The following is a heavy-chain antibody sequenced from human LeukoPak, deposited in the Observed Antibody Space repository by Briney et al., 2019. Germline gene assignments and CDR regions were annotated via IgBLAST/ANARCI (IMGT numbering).Heavy chain of an antibody. Sequence: SETLSLTCTVSGGSISSYYWSWIRQPAGKGLEWIGRIYTSGSTNYNPSLKSRVTMSVDTSKNQFSLKLSSVTAADTAVYYCARDLYSSSWYSYYYYYYYMDVWGKGTRSPSP. V-gene: IGHV4-4*07. D-gene: IGHD6-13*01. CDR2: IYTSGST. J-gene: IGHJ6*03. CDR3: ARDLYSSSWYSYYYYYYYMDV. CDR1: GGSISSYY.